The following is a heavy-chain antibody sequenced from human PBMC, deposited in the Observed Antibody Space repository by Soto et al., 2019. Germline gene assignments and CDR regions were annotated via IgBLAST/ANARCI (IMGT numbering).Heavy chain of an antibody. CDR1: GGSFSGYY. V-gene: IGHV4-34*01. CDR2: INHSGST. CDR3: ARGKVLGLVYAMSRAPNWFDP. J-gene: IGHJ5*02. Sequence: SETLSLTCAVYGGSFSGYYWSWIRQPPGKGLEWIGEINHSGSTNYNPSLKSRVTISVDTSKNQFSLKLSSVTAADTAVHYCARGKVLGLVYAMSRAPNWFDPWGQGTLVTVSS. D-gene: IGHD2-8*01.